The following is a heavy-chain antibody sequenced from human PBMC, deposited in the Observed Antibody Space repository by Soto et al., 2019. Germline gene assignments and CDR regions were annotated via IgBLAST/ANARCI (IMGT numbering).Heavy chain of an antibody. CDR3: AKERDTIFGVYGMDV. CDR1: GLTFDDYA. D-gene: IGHD3-3*01. CDR2: ISWNSGNI. J-gene: IGHJ6*02. Sequence: EVQLVESGGGLVQPGRSLRLSCAASGLTFDDYAMHWVRQAPGKGLEWVSGISWNSGNIVYADSVKGRFTISRDNAKISLYLQMNSLRAEDTALYYCAKERDTIFGVYGMDVWGQGTTVTVSS. V-gene: IGHV3-9*01.